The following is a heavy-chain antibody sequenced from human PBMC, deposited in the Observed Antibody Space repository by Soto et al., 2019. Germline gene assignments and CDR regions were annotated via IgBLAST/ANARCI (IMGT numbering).Heavy chain of an antibody. CDR2: ITSNAYGGTT. Sequence: GSLRLSCTAYGFTFGDYAMSWFRQAPGKGLEWVGFITSNAYGGTTEYAASVKGRFTVSRDDSKSIAYLDMNSLNTEDAAVYYLTKGKGLQYLEGPLFDYRGPGTQVTV. D-gene: IGHD1-1*01. CDR1: GFTFGDYA. J-gene: IGHJ4*02. CDR3: TKGKGLQYLEGPLFDY. V-gene: IGHV3-49*03.